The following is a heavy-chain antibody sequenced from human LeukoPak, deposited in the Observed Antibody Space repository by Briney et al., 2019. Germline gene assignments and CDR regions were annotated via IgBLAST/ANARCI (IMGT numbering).Heavy chain of an antibody. CDR1: GSTFSDYY. J-gene: IGHJ4*02. CDR3: AGRASDSYLLY. Sequence: GGSLRLSCAASGSTFSDYYMSWIRQAPGKGLEWVSYISSSSSTIYYADSVKGRFTISRDNAKNSLYLQMNSLRAEDTAIYYCAGRASDSYLLYWGQGILVAVSA. CDR2: ISSSSSTI. V-gene: IGHV3-11*01. D-gene: IGHD2-15*01.